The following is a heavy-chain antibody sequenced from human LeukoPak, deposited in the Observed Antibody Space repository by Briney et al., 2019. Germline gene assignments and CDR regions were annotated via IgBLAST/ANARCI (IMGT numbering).Heavy chain of an antibody. J-gene: IGHJ4*02. D-gene: IGHD3-10*01. Sequence: GGSLRLSCAASGFPFSNAWMSWVAQAPGKGLEWVGRIKSKNEGGTTDYAAPGKGRFTTARDDSKDTLYLQMNSLKTEDRAVYYCTNYYGSGSFDYWGQGTLVSVSS. CDR2: IKSKNEGGTT. CDR1: GFPFSNAW. CDR3: TNYYGSGSFDY. V-gene: IGHV3-15*01.